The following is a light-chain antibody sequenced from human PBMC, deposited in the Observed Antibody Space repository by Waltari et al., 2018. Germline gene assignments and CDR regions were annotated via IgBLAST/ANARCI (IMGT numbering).Light chain of an antibody. CDR3: QQRGNWPSGYT. Sequence: EIVLTQSPATLSLSPGDRATPSCGARQSVSSSLAWYQQKPGQAPRLLIYDASRRATGIPARFSGSGSGTDFTLTISSLEPEDFAVYYCQQRGNWPSGYTFGQGTKLEIK. J-gene: IGKJ2*01. V-gene: IGKV3-11*01. CDR1: QSVSSS. CDR2: DAS.